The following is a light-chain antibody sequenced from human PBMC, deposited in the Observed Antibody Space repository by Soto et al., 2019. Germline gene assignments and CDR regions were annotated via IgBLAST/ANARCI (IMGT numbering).Light chain of an antibody. CDR1: QSVSSF. CDR3: QQRRYWPLT. J-gene: IGKJ4*01. V-gene: IGKV3-11*01. Sequence: EIVLTQSPATLSLSPGERATLSCRASQSVSSFLAWYQQKPGQAPRLLIYDASNRATGIPARFSGSGSGTDFPLTISSLEPEDFAVYFCQQRRYWPLTFGGGTKVEIK. CDR2: DAS.